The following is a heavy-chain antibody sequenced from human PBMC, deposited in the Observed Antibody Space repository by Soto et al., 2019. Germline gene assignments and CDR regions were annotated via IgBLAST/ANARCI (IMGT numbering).Heavy chain of an antibody. D-gene: IGHD6-13*01. CDR1: GFNFSSHT. CDR3: AGRVAAGGGMDV. V-gene: IGHV3-21*02. Sequence: EVQVVESGGGLVKPGGSLRLSCAASGFNFSSHTMTWVRQAPGKGLEWVSSISSTSSYIHYADSVKGRFTISRDNAKNSLCLQMNSLRAEDTALYYCAGRVAAGGGMDVWGQGTTVSVSS. CDR2: ISSTSSYI. J-gene: IGHJ6*02.